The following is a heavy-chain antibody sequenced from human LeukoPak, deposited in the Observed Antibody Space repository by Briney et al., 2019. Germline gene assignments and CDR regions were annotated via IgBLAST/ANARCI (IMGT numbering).Heavy chain of an antibody. CDR3: ARDFAVYYYGSGSYYKWFDP. Sequence: SGTLSLTCTVSGGSISSGSYYWSWIRQPAGKGLEWIGRIYTRGSTNYNPSLKSRVTISVDTSKNQFSLKLSSVTAADTAVYYCARDFAVYYYGSGSYYKWFDPWGQGTLVTVSS. J-gene: IGHJ5*02. CDR1: GGSISSGSYY. D-gene: IGHD3-10*01. V-gene: IGHV4-61*02. CDR2: IYTRGST.